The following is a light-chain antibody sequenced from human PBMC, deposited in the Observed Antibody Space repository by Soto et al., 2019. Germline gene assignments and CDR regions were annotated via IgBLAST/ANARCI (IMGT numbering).Light chain of an antibody. V-gene: IGKV1-33*01. Sequence: DIQMTQSPSSLSASVGDRVTITCQASQDISNYLNWYQQKPGKAPKLLIYDASNLETGVPSRFSGSGSGTDFTITISSLHPEEMAKYYCQHYDKLPYTFGQGTKLEIK. CDR2: DAS. J-gene: IGKJ2*01. CDR3: QHYDKLPYT. CDR1: QDISNY.